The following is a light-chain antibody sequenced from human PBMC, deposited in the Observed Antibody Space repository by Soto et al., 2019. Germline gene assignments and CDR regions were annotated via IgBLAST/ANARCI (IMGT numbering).Light chain of an antibody. J-gene: IGLJ1*01. CDR2: ELN. V-gene: IGLV2-8*01. Sequence: QSALTQPPSASGSPGQSVTISCTETSSDVGGYNFVSWYQQHPGKAPKLMIYELNKRPSGVPDRFSGSKSGNTASLTVSGLQAEDEADYYCSSYAGSNNRYVFGTGTKVTVL. CDR3: SSYAGSNNRYV. CDR1: SSDVGGYNF.